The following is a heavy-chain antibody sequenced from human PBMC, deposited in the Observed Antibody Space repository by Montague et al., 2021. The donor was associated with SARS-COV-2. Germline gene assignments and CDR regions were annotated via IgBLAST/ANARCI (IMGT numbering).Heavy chain of an antibody. CDR1: GFSLNSRGVG. CDR2: IYWNDDK. Sequence: PALVKPTQTLTLTCTFSGFSLNSRGVGVGWIRQPPGKALECFALIYWNDDKRYSPSLRTRLTVTKDTSKNQVVLTMTNMDPVDTATYYCAHKNSGWPIEFGYWGQGALVTVSS. J-gene: IGHJ4*02. CDR3: AHKNSGWPIEFGY. V-gene: IGHV2-5*01. D-gene: IGHD6-19*01.